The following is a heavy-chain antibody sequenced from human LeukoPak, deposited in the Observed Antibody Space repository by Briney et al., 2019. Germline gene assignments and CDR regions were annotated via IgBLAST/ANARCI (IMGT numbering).Heavy chain of an antibody. CDR2: IIPAFGTT. V-gene: IGHV1-69*06. D-gene: IGHD6-13*01. J-gene: IGHJ6*03. Sequence: SVKVSCKXSGDTFNSYAVAWVRQAPGQGLEWMGLIIPAFGTTHYSQRFQGRVTITSDKSTTTAYMKLGSLRSEDTAVYYCARGQKQQLVRARRYYYYYMDVWGKGTTVTVSS. CDR1: GDTFNSYA. CDR3: ARGQKQQLVRARRYYYYYMDV.